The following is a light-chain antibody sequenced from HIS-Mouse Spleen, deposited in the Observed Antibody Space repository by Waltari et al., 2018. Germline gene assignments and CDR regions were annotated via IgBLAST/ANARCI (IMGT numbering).Light chain of an antibody. V-gene: IGKV1-8*01. J-gene: IGKJ2*01. CDR1: QGISSY. CDR3: QQYYSYPST. CDR2: AAS. Sequence: AIPITQSPISPASFSRSQSPIHLRASQGISSYLAWYKQKPGKAPKLLIYAASTLQSGVPSRFSGSGSGTDFTLTISCLQSEDFATYYCQQYYSYPSTFGQGTKLEIK.